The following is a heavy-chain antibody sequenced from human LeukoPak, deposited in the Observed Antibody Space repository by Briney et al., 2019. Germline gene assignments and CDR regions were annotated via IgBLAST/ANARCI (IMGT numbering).Heavy chain of an antibody. CDR2: TYYRSKWYN. Sequence: SQTLSPTCAISGDSVSSNSAAWNWIRQSPSRGLEWLGRTYYRSKWYNDYAVSVKSRITINPDTSKNQFSLQLNSVTPEDTAVYYCARYCSSTSCPGDAFDIWGQGTMVTVSS. D-gene: IGHD2-2*01. V-gene: IGHV6-1*01. J-gene: IGHJ3*02. CDR3: ARYCSSTSCPGDAFDI. CDR1: GDSVSSNSAA.